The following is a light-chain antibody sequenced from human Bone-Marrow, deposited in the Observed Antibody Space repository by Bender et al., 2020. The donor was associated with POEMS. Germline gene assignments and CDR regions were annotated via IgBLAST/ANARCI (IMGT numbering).Light chain of an antibody. V-gene: IGLV2-14*03. CDR3: SSYSISTTLL. CDR1: SSDLGNYNY. J-gene: IGLJ2*01. Sequence: QSALTQPPSASGSPGQSVTISCTGTSSDLGNYNYVSWYQQHPDKAPKLMIYDVVDRPSGVSNRFSASKSGNTASLTISGLQAEDEAHYYCSSYSISTTLLFGGGTKLTVL. CDR2: DVV.